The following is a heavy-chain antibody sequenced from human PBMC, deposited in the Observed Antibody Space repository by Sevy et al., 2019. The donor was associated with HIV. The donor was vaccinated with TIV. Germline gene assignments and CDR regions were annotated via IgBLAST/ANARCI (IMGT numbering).Heavy chain of an antibody. V-gene: IGHV3-7*01. D-gene: IGHD3-22*01. CDR2: IKQDGSEK. CDR3: ARDKGNYYPDAFDI. J-gene: IGHJ3*02. CDR1: GFTFSSYW. Sequence: GGSLRLSCAASGFTFSSYWMSWVCQAPGKGLEWVANIKQDGSEKYYVDSVKGRFTISRDNAKNSLYLQMNSLRAEDTAVYYCARDKGNYYPDAFDIWGQGTMVTVSS.